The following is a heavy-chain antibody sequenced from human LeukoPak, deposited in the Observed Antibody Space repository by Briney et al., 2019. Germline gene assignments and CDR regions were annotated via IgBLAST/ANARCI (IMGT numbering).Heavy chain of an antibody. CDR1: GGSISSGGYS. V-gene: IGHV4-30-2*01. CDR3: ARVSYDFWSGPFDP. J-gene: IGHJ5*02. CDR2: IYHSGST. Sequence: SQTLSLTCAVSGGSISSGGYSWSWIRQPPGKGLEWIGYIYHSGSTYYNPPLKSRVTISVDRSKNQFSLKLSSVTAADTAVYYCARVSYDFWSGPFDPWGQGTLVTVSS. D-gene: IGHD3-3*01.